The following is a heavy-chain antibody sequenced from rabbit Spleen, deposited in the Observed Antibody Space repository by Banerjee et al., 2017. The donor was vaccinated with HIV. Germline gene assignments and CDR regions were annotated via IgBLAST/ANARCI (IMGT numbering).Heavy chain of an antibody. CDR2: IDTGSSGFT. V-gene: IGHV1S40*01. D-gene: IGHD4-1*01. Sequence: QSLEESGGDLVKPGASLTLTCTASGVSFSSSSYMCWVRQAPGKGLEWIACIDTGSSGFTYFATWAKGRLTISKTSSTTVTLQMTSLTAADTATYFCARDLDGVIGWNFGWWGPGTLVTVS. J-gene: IGHJ6*01. CDR1: GVSFSSSSY. CDR3: ARDLDGVIGWNFGW.